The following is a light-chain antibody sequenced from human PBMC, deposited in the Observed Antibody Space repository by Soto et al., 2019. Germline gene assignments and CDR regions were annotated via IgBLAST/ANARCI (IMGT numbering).Light chain of an antibody. Sequence: DIQISHSPSSLSGSVVDRVTITFQASQDIGTSVNWYQQKPGKAPKLLLSAASNLETGDPLRFSGSGSGTDFAFIISSLQPEDVATYFCQQYGSLPINCGQGKRRAI. V-gene: IGKV1-33*01. CDR3: QQYGSLPIN. CDR2: AAS. CDR1: QDIGTS. J-gene: IGKJ5*01.